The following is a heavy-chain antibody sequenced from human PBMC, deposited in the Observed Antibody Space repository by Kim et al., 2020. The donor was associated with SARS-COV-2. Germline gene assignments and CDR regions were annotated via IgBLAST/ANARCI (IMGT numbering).Heavy chain of an antibody. J-gene: IGHJ3*02. V-gene: IGHV1-69*13. CDR1: GGTFSSYA. CDR3: ARCSSGRLNDAFDI. D-gene: IGHD6-19*01. CDR2: IIPIFGTA. Sequence: SVKVSCKASGGTFSSYAISWVRQAPGQGLEWMGGIIPIFGTANYAQKFQGRVTITADESTSTAYMELSSLRSEDTAVYYCARCSSGRLNDAFDIWGQGTMVTVSS.